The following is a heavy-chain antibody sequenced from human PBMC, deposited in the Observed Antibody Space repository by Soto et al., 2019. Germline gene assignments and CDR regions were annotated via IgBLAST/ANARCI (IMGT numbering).Heavy chain of an antibody. Sequence: GGSLRLSCAASGFTFSSYWMSWVRQAPGKGLEWVANIKQDGSEKYYVDSVKGRFTISRDNAKNSLYLQMNSLRAEDTAVYYCARVDCSSTSCYYYGMDVWGQGTTVTVSS. CDR1: GFTFSSYW. J-gene: IGHJ6*02. CDR2: IKQDGSEK. D-gene: IGHD2-2*01. CDR3: ARVDCSSTSCYYYGMDV. V-gene: IGHV3-7*01.